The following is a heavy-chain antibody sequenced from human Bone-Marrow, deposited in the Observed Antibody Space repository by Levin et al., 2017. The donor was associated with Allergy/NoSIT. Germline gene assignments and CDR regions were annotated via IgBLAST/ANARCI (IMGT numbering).Heavy chain of an antibody. CDR1: GYSFTDVF. CDR3: ARGGDSGNYDALDI. V-gene: IGHV1-2*02. D-gene: IGHD1-26*01. CDR2: IDPNSGDT. Sequence: VASVKVSCKASGYSFTDVFMHWVRQAPGQGLEWLGWIDPNSGDTKSSQRFRGRVTVTRDTSINTVYMEVRRLKSDDTAVYYCARGGDSGNYDALDIWGQGTMITVSS. J-gene: IGHJ3*02.